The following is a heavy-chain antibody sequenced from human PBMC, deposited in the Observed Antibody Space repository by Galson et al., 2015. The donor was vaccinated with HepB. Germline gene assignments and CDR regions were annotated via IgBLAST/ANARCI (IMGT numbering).Heavy chain of an antibody. CDR2: ISYDGSNK. D-gene: IGHD3-10*01. CDR1: GFIFSDYP. Sequence: SLRLSCAASGFIFSDYPMHWVRQAPGKGLEWVTLISYDGSNKYYADSVKGRFTISRDNSKNTLYLQMNSLRVEDTAVYYCARGEYYFDYWGQGILVTVSS. CDR3: ARGEYYFDY. V-gene: IGHV3-30-3*01. J-gene: IGHJ4*02.